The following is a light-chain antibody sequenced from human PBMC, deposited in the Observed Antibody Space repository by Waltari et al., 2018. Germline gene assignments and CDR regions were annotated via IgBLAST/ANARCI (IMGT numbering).Light chain of an antibody. CDR2: GAS. V-gene: IGKV3-20*01. CDR3: HQYGDSPFT. J-gene: IGKJ5*01. Sequence: EIVLTQSPGTLSLSPGERVTLSCKASQSVSSSYLAWFQQKPGQTPRLLIYGASTRATGIPDRFSGSGFGTDFTLTINRLQPEDFAVYSCHQYGDSPFTFGQGTRLEIK. CDR1: QSVSSSY.